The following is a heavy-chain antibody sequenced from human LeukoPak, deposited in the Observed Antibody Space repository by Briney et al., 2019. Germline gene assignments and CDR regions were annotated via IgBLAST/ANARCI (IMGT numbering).Heavy chain of an antibody. V-gene: IGHV4-34*01. D-gene: IGHD5-12*01. CDR2: TNHSGST. CDR1: GGSFSGYY. J-gene: IGHJ4*02. Sequence: SETLSLTCAVYGGSFSGYYWSWIRQPPGKGLEWIGETNHSGSTNYNPSLKSRVTISVDTSKNQFSLKLSSVTAADTAVYYCARGGGYDSYWGQGTLVTVSS. CDR3: ARGGGYDSY.